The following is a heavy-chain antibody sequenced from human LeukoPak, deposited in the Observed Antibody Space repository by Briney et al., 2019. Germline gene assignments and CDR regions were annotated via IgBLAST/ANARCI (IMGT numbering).Heavy chain of an antibody. CDR1: GFTFSSYS. Sequence: GGSLRLSCAASGFTFSSYSMNWVRQAPGKGLEWVSSISSSSSYIYYADSVKGRFTISRDNAKNSLYLQMNSLRAEDTAVYYCARDSPLIVGATGGWFDPWGQGTLVTVSS. J-gene: IGHJ5*02. CDR3: ARDSPLIVGATGGWFDP. D-gene: IGHD1-26*01. CDR2: ISSSSSYI. V-gene: IGHV3-21*01.